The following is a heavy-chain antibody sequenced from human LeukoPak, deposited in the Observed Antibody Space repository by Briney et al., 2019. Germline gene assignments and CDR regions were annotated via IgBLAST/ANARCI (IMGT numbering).Heavy chain of an antibody. V-gene: IGHV3-7*02. D-gene: IGHD3-10*01. CDR3: ARAAAAGRGEGWFDP. CDR2: INRDGSEK. J-gene: IGHJ5*02. CDR1: GFTFSSYW. Sequence: GGSLRLSCAASGFTFSSYWMSWVRQAPGKGLEWVANINRDGSEKYYVDSVKGRFTISRDNAKNSLYLQMNSLRAEDTAVYYCARAAAAGRGEGWFDPWGQGTLVTVSS.